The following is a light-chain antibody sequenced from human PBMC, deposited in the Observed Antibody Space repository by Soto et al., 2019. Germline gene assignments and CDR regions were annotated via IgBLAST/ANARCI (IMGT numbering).Light chain of an antibody. Sequence: QSVLTQPPSVSAAPGQKVTISCSGSSSNIGNDYVSWYQQLPGKAPQLPIYDHYKRPPGIPDRFSCSKTGTSGTLGIPGHQTGDEADYYGGTWDSIVSAYVFGTGTKVTVL. CDR3: GTWDSIVSAYV. V-gene: IGLV1-51*01. CDR1: SSNIGNDY. CDR2: DHY. J-gene: IGLJ1*01.